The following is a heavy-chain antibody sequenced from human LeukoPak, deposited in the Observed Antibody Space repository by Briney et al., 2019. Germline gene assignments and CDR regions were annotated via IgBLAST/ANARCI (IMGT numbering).Heavy chain of an antibody. V-gene: IGHV3-7*01. CDR3: ARGFQRGDSPV. CDR2: IKKDGSEK. D-gene: IGHD2-21*02. J-gene: IGHJ4*02. CDR1: GFTFSAYS. Sequence: GGSLRLTCAPSGFTFSAYSLSWVRQAPGKGLEWVAKIKKDGSEKDYVDSVKGRFTISRDNAKGSLYLQLNSLRAEDTAVYYCARGFQRGDSPVWGQGTLVTVSS.